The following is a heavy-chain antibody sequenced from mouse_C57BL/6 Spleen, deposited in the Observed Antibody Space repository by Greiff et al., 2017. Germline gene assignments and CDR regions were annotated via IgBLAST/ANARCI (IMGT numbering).Heavy chain of an antibody. D-gene: IGHD2-3*01. CDR3: ARQGDGYPAWFAY. V-gene: IGHV5-2*01. CDR2: INSDGGST. J-gene: IGHJ3*01. Sequence: EVKVVESGGGLVQPGESLKLSCESNEYEFPSHDMSWVRKTPEKRLELVAAINSDGGSTYYPDTMERRFIISRDNTKKTLYLQMSSLRSEDTALYYGARQGDGYPAWFAYWGQGTLVTVSA. CDR1: EYEFPSHD.